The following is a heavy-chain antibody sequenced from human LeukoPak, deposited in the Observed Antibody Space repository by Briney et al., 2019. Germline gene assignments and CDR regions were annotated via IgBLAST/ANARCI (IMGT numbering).Heavy chain of an antibody. CDR3: ASLWFGESTTYFDY. V-gene: IGHV3-48*04. Sequence: QPGGSLRLSCAASGFTFSSYSMNWVRQAPGKGLEWVSYISSSSSTIYYADSVKGRFTISRDNAKNSLYLQMNSLRAEDTAVYYCASLWFGESTTYFDYWGQGTLVTVSS. D-gene: IGHD3-10*01. CDR2: ISSSSSTI. J-gene: IGHJ4*02. CDR1: GFTFSSYS.